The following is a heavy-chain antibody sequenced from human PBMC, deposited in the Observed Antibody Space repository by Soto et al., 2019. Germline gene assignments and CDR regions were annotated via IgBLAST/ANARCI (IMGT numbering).Heavy chain of an antibody. V-gene: IGHV5-10-1*01. J-gene: IGHJ4*02. CDR1: GYPFTSFS. D-gene: IGHD6-19*01. Sequence: GESLKISCKGSGYPFTSFSITWVRQMPGKGLEWLGSIDPSDSYTNYGPSFQGHVTISADKSISTAYLQWGSLKASDTAMYYCARHVPYSSGWYYFDYWAQGTLVTVSS. CDR3: ARHVPYSSGWYYFDY. CDR2: IDPSDSYT.